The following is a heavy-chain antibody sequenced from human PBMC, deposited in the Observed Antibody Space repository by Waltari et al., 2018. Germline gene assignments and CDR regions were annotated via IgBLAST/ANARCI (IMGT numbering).Heavy chain of an antibody. CDR3: AKGNPYYYGSGSQYFDY. Sequence: EVQLLESGGGLVQPGGSLRLSCAASGFTFSSYAMSLVRQAPGKGLEWVLAISGSGGSTYYADSVKGRFTISRDNSKNTLYLQMNSLRAEDTAVYYCAKGNPYYYGSGSQYFDYWGQGTLVTVSS. D-gene: IGHD3-10*01. V-gene: IGHV3-23*01. CDR1: GFTFSSYA. CDR2: ISGSGGST. J-gene: IGHJ4*02.